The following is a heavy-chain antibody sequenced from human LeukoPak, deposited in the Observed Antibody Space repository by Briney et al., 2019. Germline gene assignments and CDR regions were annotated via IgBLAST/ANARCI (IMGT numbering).Heavy chain of an antibody. D-gene: IGHD1-14*01. Sequence: PGGSLRLSCAASGFIFRTYSMDWVRQAPGKGLEWVANINQGGSDKYYVDSVKGRFTISRDNANNLLYLQMNSLRGEDTAVYYCTRDRSRAEDDWGQGTLVTVSS. CDR3: TRDRSRAEDD. CDR1: GFIFRTYS. V-gene: IGHV3-7*01. CDR2: INQGGSDK. J-gene: IGHJ4*02.